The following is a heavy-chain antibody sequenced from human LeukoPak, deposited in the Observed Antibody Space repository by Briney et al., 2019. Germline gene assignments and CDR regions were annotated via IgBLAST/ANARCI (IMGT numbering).Heavy chain of an antibody. V-gene: IGHV1-69*13. J-gene: IGHJ4*02. CDR1: GYSFTGFG. Sequence: SVKVSCKASGYSFTGFGISWARQAPGQGLEWMGGIIPIFGTANYAQKFQGRVTITADESTSTAYMELSSLRSEDTAVYYCARDHGWYDFPPGSGSYFDYWGQGTLVTVSS. D-gene: IGHD3-3*01. CDR3: ARDHGWYDFPPGSGSYFDY. CDR2: IIPIFGTA.